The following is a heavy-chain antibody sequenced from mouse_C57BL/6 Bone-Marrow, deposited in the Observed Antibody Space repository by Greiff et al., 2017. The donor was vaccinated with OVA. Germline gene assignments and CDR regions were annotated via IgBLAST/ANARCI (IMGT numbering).Heavy chain of an antibody. CDR2: ILPSIGRT. V-gene: IGHV15-2*01. CDR1: DSEVFPIAY. D-gene: IGHD1-1*01. Sequence: VKLQESGSELRSPGSSVKLSCKDFDSEVFPIAYMSWVRQKPGHGFEWIGGILPSIGRTIYGEKFEDKATLDADTLSNTAYLELNSLTSEDSAIYYCARRDYYGSSEDWYFDVWGTGTTVTVSS. CDR3: ARRDYYGSSEDWYFDV. J-gene: IGHJ1*03.